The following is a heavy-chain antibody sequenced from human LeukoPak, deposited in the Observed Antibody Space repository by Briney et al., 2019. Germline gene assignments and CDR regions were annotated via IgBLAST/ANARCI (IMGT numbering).Heavy chain of an antibody. CDR3: AKEYDFWSGYYTGIVDY. V-gene: IGHV3-23*01. Sequence: PGGSLRLSCVASGFTFTTSAMNWVRQAPGKGLEWVSSIAGSGGSTYYADSVKGRFTISRDTSKNTLHLQMNSLRPDDTAVYYCAKEYDFWSGYYTGIVDYWGQGTLATVSS. CDR1: GFTFTTSA. J-gene: IGHJ4*02. CDR2: IAGSGGST. D-gene: IGHD3-3*01.